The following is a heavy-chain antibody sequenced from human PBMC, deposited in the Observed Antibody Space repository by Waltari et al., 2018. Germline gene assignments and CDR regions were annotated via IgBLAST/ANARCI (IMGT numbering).Heavy chain of an antibody. J-gene: IGHJ5*02. Sequence: QKQLVESGGGLVKPGGSLTLSCAASGFIFGDYYMTWDGQAPGNGLEWIGSISSCATTVDYADSLKGRCTLSRDTANSSAYLEIVSLRPDDTAVYYCARGRQQLIPWGPGTLVTVSS. CDR1: GFIFGDYY. V-gene: IGHV3-11*01. CDR3: ARGRQQLIP. CDR2: ISSCATTV. D-gene: IGHD6-13*01.